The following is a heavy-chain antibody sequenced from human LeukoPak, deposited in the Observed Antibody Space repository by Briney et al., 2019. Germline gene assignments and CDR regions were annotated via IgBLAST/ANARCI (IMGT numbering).Heavy chain of an antibody. Sequence: GESLRLSCAASGFTLSSYWMSWVRQAPGKGLEWVANIKQDGSKKYYADSVKGRFTISRDNAKNSLYLQMNSLRAEDTAVYYGVRDYDYSGGSNWGQGTLVTVSS. CDR2: IKQDGSKK. J-gene: IGHJ4*02. V-gene: IGHV3-7*01. D-gene: IGHD2-15*01. CDR3: VRDYDYSGGSN. CDR1: GFTLSSYW.